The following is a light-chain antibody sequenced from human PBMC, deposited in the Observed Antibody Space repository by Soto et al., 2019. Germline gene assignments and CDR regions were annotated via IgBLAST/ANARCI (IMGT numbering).Light chain of an antibody. V-gene: IGLV4-69*01. J-gene: IGLJ2*01. CDR3: QTWGSGIGV. CDR2: LNSDGSH. Sequence: QSVLTQSPSASASLGASVKLTCTLSSGHSNYAIAWHQQQSEKGPRYLMKLNSDGSHSKGDGIPDRFSGSSSGAERYLTISSLQSEDEADSYCQTWGSGIGVFGGGTKLTVL. CDR1: SGHSNYA.